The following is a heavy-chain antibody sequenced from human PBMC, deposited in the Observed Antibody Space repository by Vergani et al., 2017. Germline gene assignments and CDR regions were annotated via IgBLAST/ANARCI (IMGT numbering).Heavy chain of an antibody. Sequence: QVQLQESGPGLVKPSETLSLTCTVSGGSISSHYWSWIRQPPGKGLDWIGYIYYSGSTNYNPSLKSRVTISADTSKNQFSLKLSSVTAADTAVFYRARSRDYGDYFEYFQHWGQGTLVTVSS. V-gene: IGHV4-59*11. D-gene: IGHD4-17*01. CDR1: GGSISSHY. J-gene: IGHJ1*01. CDR2: IYYSGST. CDR3: ARSRDYGDYFEYFQH.